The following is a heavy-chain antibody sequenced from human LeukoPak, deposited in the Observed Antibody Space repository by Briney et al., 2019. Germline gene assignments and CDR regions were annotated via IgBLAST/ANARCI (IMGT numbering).Heavy chain of an antibody. V-gene: IGHV4-59*12. CDR1: GGSISSYY. CDR2: IYYSGST. D-gene: IGHD5-12*01. CDR3: ARGLWDSGYDSLNADFDY. J-gene: IGHJ4*02. Sequence: PSETLSLTCTVSGGSISSYYWSWIRQPPGKGLEWIGYIYYSGSTNYNPSLKSRVTISVDTSKNQFSLKLSSVTAADTAVYYCARGLWDSGYDSLNADFDYWGQGTLVTVSS.